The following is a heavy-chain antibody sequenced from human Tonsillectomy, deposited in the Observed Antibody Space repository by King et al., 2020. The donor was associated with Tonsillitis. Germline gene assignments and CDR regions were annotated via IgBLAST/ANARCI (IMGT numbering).Heavy chain of an antibody. V-gene: IGHV4-61*01. D-gene: IGHD3-22*01. J-gene: IGHJ4*02. Sequence: VQLQESGPGLVKPSETLSLTCSVSGASVSSGSYYWSWIRQPPGKGLEWIGYIYYSGSTNKNPSLKSRVTISADTSKNQFSLKLSSVTAADTAVYYCARDNRHDTSGSHGIFDYWGQGTLVTVSS. CDR3: ARDNRHDTSGSHGIFDY. CDR1: GASVSSGSYY. CDR2: IYYSGST.